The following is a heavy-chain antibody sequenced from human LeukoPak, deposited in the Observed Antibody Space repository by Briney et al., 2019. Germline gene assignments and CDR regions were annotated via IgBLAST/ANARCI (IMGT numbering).Heavy chain of an antibody. CDR3: ARRAAAGRYFDY. CDR2: ISSGGSTI. J-gene: IGHJ4*02. CDR1: GFTFSDYY. D-gene: IGHD6-13*01. Sequence: GGSLRLSCAVSGFTFSDYYMSWIRQAPGKGLEWVSYISSGGSTISHADSVKGRFTISRDNAENSLYLQMNSLRAEDTAVYYCARRAAAGRYFDYWGQGTLVTVSS. V-gene: IGHV3-11*01.